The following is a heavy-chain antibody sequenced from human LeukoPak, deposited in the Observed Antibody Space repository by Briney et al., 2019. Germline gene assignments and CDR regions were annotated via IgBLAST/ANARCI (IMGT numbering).Heavy chain of an antibody. CDR2: IRQDGSDK. CDR1: GFTFSNYY. CDR3: ARDVRECCSTSSCPPYYSDY. V-gene: IGHV3-7*01. Sequence: GGSPRLSCAASGFTFSNYYMSWVRQAPGKGLEWVANIRQDGSDKYYVDSVKGRFTISRDNARNSLYLQMNSLRVEDTAVYYCARDVRECCSTSSCPPYYSDYWGQGTLVTVSS. D-gene: IGHD2-2*01. J-gene: IGHJ4*02.